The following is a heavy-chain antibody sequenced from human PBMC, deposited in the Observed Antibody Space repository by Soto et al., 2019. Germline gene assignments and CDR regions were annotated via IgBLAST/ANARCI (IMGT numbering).Heavy chain of an antibody. J-gene: IGHJ6*02. V-gene: IGHV1-18*01. CDR3: ASSYCRGGSCYRYYYYGMDV. Sequence: QVQLVQSGAEVKKPGASVKVSCKASGYTFTSYGISWVRQAPGQGLEWMGWISAYNGNTNYAQKLQGRVTMTTDTSTSTAYMELRSLRSDDTAVYYCASSYCRGGSCYRYYYYGMDVWGQGTTVTVSS. CDR1: GYTFTSYG. CDR2: ISAYNGNT. D-gene: IGHD2-15*01.